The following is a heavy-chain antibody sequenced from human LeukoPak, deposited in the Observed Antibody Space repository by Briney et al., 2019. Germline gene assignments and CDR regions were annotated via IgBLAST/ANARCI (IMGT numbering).Heavy chain of an antibody. Sequence: MSSGSLSLSCAASGIAFSSYSMNWFRQAPAQGKEWVSSISSSSSYIYYADSVKGRFTISRDNAKNSLYLQMNSLRAEDTAVYYCARESYCSSTSCYNGIDYWGQGTLVTVSS. J-gene: IGHJ4*02. CDR2: ISSSSSYI. CDR3: ARESYCSSTSCYNGIDY. V-gene: IGHV3-21*01. CDR1: GIAFSSYS. D-gene: IGHD2-2*02.